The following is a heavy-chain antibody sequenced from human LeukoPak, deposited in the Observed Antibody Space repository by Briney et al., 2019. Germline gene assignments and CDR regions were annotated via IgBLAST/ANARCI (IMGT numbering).Heavy chain of an antibody. CDR1: GGSINSSNW. CDR3: ARDSRAHILTVYVLDS. D-gene: IGHD3-9*01. CDR2: IYHSGST. V-gene: IGHV4-4*02. Sequence: SETLSLTCAVSGGSINSSNWWSWVRQPPGKGLEWIGEIYHSGSTNYNPSLKSRVTISVDKSKNHFSLNLSSVTAADTAVYYCARDSRAHILTVYVLDSWGQGTLVTVSS. J-gene: IGHJ4*02.